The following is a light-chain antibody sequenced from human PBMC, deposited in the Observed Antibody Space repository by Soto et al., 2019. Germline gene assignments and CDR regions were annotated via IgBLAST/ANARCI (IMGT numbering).Light chain of an antibody. V-gene: IGKV3-11*01. CDR2: DAS. J-gene: IGKJ1*01. Sequence: EIVLKQSPATLSLYPGERATLSCRASQSVSSYLAWYQQKPGQAPRLLIYDASNRATGIPARFSGSGSGTDFTLTISSLEPEDFAVYYCQQRSNWPRTFGQGSIVDI. CDR1: QSVSSY. CDR3: QQRSNWPRT.